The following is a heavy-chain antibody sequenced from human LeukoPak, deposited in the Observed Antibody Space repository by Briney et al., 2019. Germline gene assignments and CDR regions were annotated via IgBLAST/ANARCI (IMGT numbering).Heavy chain of an antibody. V-gene: IGHV1-18*01. CDR2: ISAYNGNT. Sequence: ASAKVSCKASGYTFTNYAISWVRQAPGQGLEWMGWISAYNGNTNYAQKLQGRVTMTTDTSTSTVYMELRSLRSDDTAVYYCARDVGEGFCSGGSCSDYWGQGTLVTVSS. CDR1: GYTFTNYA. D-gene: IGHD2-15*01. J-gene: IGHJ4*02. CDR3: ARDVGEGFCSGGSCSDY.